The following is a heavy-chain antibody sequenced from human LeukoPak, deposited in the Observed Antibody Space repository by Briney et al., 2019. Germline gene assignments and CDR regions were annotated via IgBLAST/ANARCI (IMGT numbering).Heavy chain of an antibody. CDR3: ITSYYYDSSGYGY. CDR1: GFTASSNY. D-gene: IGHD3-22*01. V-gene: IGHV3-15*01. Sequence: PGGSLRLSCAASGFTASSNYMSWVRQAPGKGLEWVGRIKSKTDGGTTDYAAPVKGRFTISRDDSKNTLYLQMNSLKTEDTAVYYCITSYYYDSSGYGYWGQGTLVILSS. CDR2: IKSKTDGGTT. J-gene: IGHJ4*02.